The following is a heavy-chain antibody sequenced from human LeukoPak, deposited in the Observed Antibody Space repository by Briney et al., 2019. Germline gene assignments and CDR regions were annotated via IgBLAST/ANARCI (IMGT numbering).Heavy chain of an antibody. D-gene: IGHD1-1*01. CDR2: IYYSGST. CDR3: ARAQYLEASGYYMDV. Sequence: PSETLSLTCTVSGGSISSYYWSWIRQPPGKGLEWIGYIYYSGSTNYNPSLKSRVTISVDTSKNQFSLKLSSVTAADTAVYYCARAQYLEASGYYMDVWGKGTTVTVSS. V-gene: IGHV4-59*01. J-gene: IGHJ6*03. CDR1: GGSISSYY.